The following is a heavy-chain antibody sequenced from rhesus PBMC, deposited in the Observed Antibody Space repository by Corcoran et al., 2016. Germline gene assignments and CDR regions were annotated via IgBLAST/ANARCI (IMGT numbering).Heavy chain of an antibody. V-gene: IGHV3-134*01. Sequence: DVQLVESGGGLVKPGGSLRLSCAASGFTFDDYAMSWVRQAPGKGLEWVSRISWNSGTIYYADSVKGRFTISRDNAKNSLFLQMDRLRAEDTAVYYCSRTTTVTTYFDCWGQGVLVTVSS. CDR3: SRTTTVTTYFDC. CDR1: GFTFDDYA. D-gene: IGHD4-35*01. CDR2: ISWNSGTI. J-gene: IGHJ4*01.